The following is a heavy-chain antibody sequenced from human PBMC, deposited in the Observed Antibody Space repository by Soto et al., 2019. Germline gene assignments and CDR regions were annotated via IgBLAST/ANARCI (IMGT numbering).Heavy chain of an antibody. CDR2: IYYSGST. J-gene: IGHJ1*01. CDR1: GGSISSYY. CDR3: ARSGYCSGGSCYRRLGYFQH. V-gene: IGHV4-59*01. Sequence: SDTLSLTCTVSGGSISSYYWSWFRQPPGKGLEWIGYIYYSGSTNYNPSLKSRVTISVDTSKNQFSLKLSSVTAADTAVYYCARSGYCSGGSCYRRLGYFQHWGQGTLVTVS. D-gene: IGHD2-15*01.